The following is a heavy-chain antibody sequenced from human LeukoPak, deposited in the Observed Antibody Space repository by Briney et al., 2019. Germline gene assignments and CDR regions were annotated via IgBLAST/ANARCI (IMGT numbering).Heavy chain of an antibody. V-gene: IGHV1-18*01. J-gene: IGHJ4*02. Sequence: ASVKVSCKASGYKFTNYGISWVRQAPGQGLEWMGLISPYNGNTIYAQKLQGRVTMTTDTSTSTAYMELGSLRSDDTAVYYCARGSPPRVYYDRSGYYSYYFDYWGQGTLVTVSS. CDR3: ARGSPPRVYYDRSGYYSYYFDY. D-gene: IGHD3-22*01. CDR1: GYKFTNYG. CDR2: ISPYNGNT.